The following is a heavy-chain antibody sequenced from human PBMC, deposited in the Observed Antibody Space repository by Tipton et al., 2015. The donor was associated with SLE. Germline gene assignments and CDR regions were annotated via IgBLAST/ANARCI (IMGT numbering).Heavy chain of an antibody. Sequence: TLSLTCSVSGVSISTSRYYWGWIRQSPGQGLEWVGSLYAGGSTYFHPSLKSRASISADASKNHFSLKLNSVTAADTAVDYCASQATVTPKWGQGTLVTVSS. V-gene: IGHV4-39*02. CDR2: LYAGGST. CDR3: ASQATVTPK. J-gene: IGHJ4*02. D-gene: IGHD4-17*01. CDR1: GVSISTSRYY.